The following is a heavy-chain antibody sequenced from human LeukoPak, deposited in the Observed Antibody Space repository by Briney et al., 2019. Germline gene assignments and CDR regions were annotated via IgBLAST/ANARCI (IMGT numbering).Heavy chain of an antibody. D-gene: IGHD1-26*01. V-gene: IGHV4-59*08. Sequence: KPSETLSLTCTVSGGSISSYYWSWIRQPPGKGLEWIGYIYYSGSTNYNPSLKSRVTISVDTSKDQFSLKLSSVTAADTALYFCTRRGSGNGGTYAGMDVWGPGTSVTVSS. CDR1: GGSISSYY. J-gene: IGHJ6*02. CDR2: IYYSGST. CDR3: TRRGSGNGGTYAGMDV.